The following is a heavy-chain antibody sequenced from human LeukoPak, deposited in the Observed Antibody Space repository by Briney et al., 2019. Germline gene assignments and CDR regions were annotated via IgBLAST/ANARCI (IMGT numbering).Heavy chain of an antibody. V-gene: IGHV1-18*01. Sequence: GASVKVSCKASGYTFTSYGISWVRQAPGQGLEWMGWISAYNGSTNYAQKLQGRVTMTTDTSTSTAYMELRSLRSDDTAVYYCAVWNYYDSSNGYWGQGTLVTVSS. D-gene: IGHD3-22*01. CDR1: GYTFTSYG. CDR2: ISAYNGST. CDR3: AVWNYYDSSNGY. J-gene: IGHJ4*02.